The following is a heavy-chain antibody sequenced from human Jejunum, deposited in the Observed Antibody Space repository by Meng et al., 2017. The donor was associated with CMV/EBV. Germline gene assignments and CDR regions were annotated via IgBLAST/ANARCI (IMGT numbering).Heavy chain of an antibody. CDR2: IYYTGSS. CDR1: GGSVTSGNYY. D-gene: IGHD1-1*01. Sequence: CTVSGGSVTSGNYYWNWIRQPTGEGLEWIGWIYYTGSSSYNPSLKSRATITLDTSKNQFSLKVTSVTAADTAVYYCARSTTGPGDYWGQGTLVTVSS. J-gene: IGHJ4*02. V-gene: IGHV4-61*01. CDR3: ARSTTGPGDY.